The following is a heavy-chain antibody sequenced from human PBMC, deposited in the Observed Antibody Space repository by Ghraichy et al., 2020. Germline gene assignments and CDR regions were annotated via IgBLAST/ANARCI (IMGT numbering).Heavy chain of an antibody. J-gene: IGHJ6*02. CDR3: ARQAAVEQLEWSLSDYYYYGMDV. Sequence: SETLSLTCTVSGGSISSSSYYWGWIRQPPGKGLEWIGSIYYSGSTYYNPSLKSRVTISVDTSKNQFSLKLSSVTAADTAVYYCARQAAVEQLEWSLSDYYYYGMDVWGQGTTVTVSS. CDR2: IYYSGST. D-gene: IGHD3-3*01. V-gene: IGHV4-39*01. CDR1: GGSISSSSYY.